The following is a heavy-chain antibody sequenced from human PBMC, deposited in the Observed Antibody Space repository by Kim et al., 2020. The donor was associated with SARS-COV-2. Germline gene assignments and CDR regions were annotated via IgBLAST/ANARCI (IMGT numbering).Heavy chain of an antibody. CDR2: IYYIVLS. V-gene: IGHV4-39*07. J-gene: IGHJ4*01. Sequence: SETLSLTCTVSGGSISSSSYYWGWIRQPPGKGLEWIGSIYYIVLSSSNPSLTSLFTISLYTSTNQFSLTLSSFTSASTSFYSFSSLPLPLSFFLFFYF. D-gene: IGHD1-26*01. CDR3: SSLPLPLSFFLFFYF. CDR1: GGSISSSSYY.